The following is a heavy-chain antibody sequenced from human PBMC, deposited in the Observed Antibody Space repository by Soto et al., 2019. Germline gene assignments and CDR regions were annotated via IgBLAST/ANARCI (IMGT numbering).Heavy chain of an antibody. J-gene: IGHJ5*02. Sequence: EVQLLESGGGLVQPGGSLRLSCAASGFTFSSYAMSWVRQAPGKGLEWVSAISGSGGSTYYADSVKGRFTISRDNSKNTLYLQMNSLRAEDTAVYYCAKVDSRCSGGSCPGFVEAWGQGTLVTVSS. CDR2: ISGSGGST. D-gene: IGHD2-15*01. CDR1: GFTFSSYA. CDR3: AKVDSRCSGGSCPGFVEA. V-gene: IGHV3-23*01.